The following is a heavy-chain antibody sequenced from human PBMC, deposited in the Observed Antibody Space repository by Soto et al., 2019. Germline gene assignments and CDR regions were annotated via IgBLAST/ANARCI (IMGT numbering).Heavy chain of an antibody. CDR2: ISSSSSYI. CDR1: GFTFSSYS. V-gene: IGHV3-21*01. D-gene: IGHD4-17*01. Sequence: LRLSCAASGFTFSSYSMNWVRQAPGKGLEWVSSISSSSSYIYYADSVKGRFTISRDNAKNSLYLQMNSLRAEDTAVYYCARDPRYGDYSDAFDIWGQGTMVTVSS. J-gene: IGHJ3*02. CDR3: ARDPRYGDYSDAFDI.